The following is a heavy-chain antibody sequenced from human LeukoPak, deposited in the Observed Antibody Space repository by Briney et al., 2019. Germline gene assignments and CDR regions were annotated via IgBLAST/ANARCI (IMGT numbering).Heavy chain of an antibody. Sequence: GGSLRLSCAASGFTVSSNYMSWVRQAPGKGLEWVSVIYSGGSTYYADSVKGRFTISRDNSKNTLSLQMNSLRAEDTAVYYCAKESHYDSSGYYYSDSWGQGTLVTVSS. CDR3: AKESHYDSSGYYYSDS. V-gene: IGHV3-66*01. D-gene: IGHD3-22*01. CDR2: IYSGGST. CDR1: GFTVSSNY. J-gene: IGHJ4*02.